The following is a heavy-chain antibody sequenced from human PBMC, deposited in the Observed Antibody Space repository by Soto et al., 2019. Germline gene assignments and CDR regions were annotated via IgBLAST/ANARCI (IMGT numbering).Heavy chain of an antibody. CDR3: AGVGSGIAAAGPGGY. D-gene: IGHD6-13*01. Sequence: QVQLVQSGAEVKKPGSSVKVSCKASGGTFSSYAISWVRQAPGQGLEWMGGIIPIFGTANYAQKFQGSVTITGDKFTSTADMELSSLRCEDTAVYCCAGVGSGIAAAGPGGYWGQGTMVIVAS. CDR2: IIPIFGTA. CDR1: GGTFSSYA. V-gene: IGHV1-69*06. J-gene: IGHJ4*02.